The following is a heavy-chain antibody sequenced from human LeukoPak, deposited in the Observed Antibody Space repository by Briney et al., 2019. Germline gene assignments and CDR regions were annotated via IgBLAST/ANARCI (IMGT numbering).Heavy chain of an antibody. CDR3: ATDYYQPFAT. V-gene: IGHV4-59*01. CDR2: VSDTGKT. CDR1: GASLSSYY. D-gene: IGHD2-2*01. Sequence: SETLSLTCSVSGASLSSYYWDWLRQSPGKGLEWIGYVSDTGKTDSNPSLKSRATISLDMSKKQFSLRLRSVTAADSAVYYCATDYYQPFATWGPGILVTVSS. J-gene: IGHJ5*02.